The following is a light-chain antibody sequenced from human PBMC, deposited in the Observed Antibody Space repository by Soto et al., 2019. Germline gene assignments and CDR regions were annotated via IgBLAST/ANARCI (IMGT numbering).Light chain of an antibody. J-gene: IGKJ4*02. CDR1: LNVLYNPSNNSH. CDR3: QQYFDVPLT. CDR2: WAS. V-gene: IGKV4-1*01. Sequence: LGMAQSPDSQAVTLAARATKSCSSSLNVLYNPSNNSHLAWYQQKPGQSPQLIIYWASTRESGVPERFSGSGSGTDFTLTISSLQAEDVAFYWCQQYFDVPLTFGEGTKVDIK.